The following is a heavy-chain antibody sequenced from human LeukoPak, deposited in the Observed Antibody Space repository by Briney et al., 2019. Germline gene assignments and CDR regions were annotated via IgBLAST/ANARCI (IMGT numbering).Heavy chain of an antibody. CDR1: GYTFANYE. CDR2: VNPNSGNT. D-gene: IGHD3-10*01. CDR3: ARGTSYYASGSYPDFDY. J-gene: IGHJ4*02. Sequence: ASVKVSCKASGYTFANYEIHWVRQATGQGLEWMAWVNPNSGNTNYAHKFQGRVTVTRNTFISTAYMELGSLGFEDTAVYYCARGTSYYASGSYPDFDYWGQGTLVTVSS. V-gene: IGHV1-8*03.